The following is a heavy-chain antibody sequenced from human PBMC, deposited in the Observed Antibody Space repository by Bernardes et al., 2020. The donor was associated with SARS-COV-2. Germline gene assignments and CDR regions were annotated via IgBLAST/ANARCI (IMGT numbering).Heavy chain of an antibody. CDR2: IYYSGST. D-gene: IGHD3-22*01. J-gene: IGHJ4*02. Sequence: SETLSLTCTVSGGSVSSGSYYWSWIRQPPGKGLEWIGYIYYSGSTNYNPSLKSRVTISVDTSKNQFSLKLSSVTAADTAVYYCARVDPYYYDSSGYYFDYWGQGTLVTVSS. V-gene: IGHV4-61*01. CDR3: ARVDPYYYDSSGYYFDY. CDR1: GGSVSSGSYY.